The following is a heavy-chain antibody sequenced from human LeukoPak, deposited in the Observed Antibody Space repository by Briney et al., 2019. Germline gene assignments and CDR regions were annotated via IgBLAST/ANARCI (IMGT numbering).Heavy chain of an antibody. CDR3: ARANRSSWHYFDD. V-gene: IGHV3-30*04. CDR1: GFTFSDYT. CDR2: ISYDGSQK. Sequence: PGKSLRLSCAASGFTFSDYTMHWVRQAPGKGLEWVAVISYDGSQKYYADSVTGRFTISRDNSKNTVYLHMNSLRAEDTAVFYCARANRSSWHYFDDWGQGTLVTVSS. D-gene: IGHD6-13*01. J-gene: IGHJ4*02.